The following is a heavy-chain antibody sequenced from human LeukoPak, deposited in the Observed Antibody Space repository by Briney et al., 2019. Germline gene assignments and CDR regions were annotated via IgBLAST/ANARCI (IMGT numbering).Heavy chain of an antibody. CDR2: IYYSGST. CDR1: GGSISSYY. V-gene: IGHV4-59*08. D-gene: IGHD3-9*01. CDR3: ARGLRYFDWSPPAR. J-gene: IGHJ4*02. Sequence: SETLSLTCTVSGGSISSYYWSWIRQPPGKGLEWIGYIYYSGSTNYHPSLKRRVTISVDTSKNQFSLKLSSVTAADTAVYYCARGLRYFDWSPPARWGQGTLVTVSS.